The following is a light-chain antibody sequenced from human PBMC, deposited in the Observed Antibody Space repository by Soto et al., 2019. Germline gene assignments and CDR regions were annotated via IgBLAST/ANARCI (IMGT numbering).Light chain of an antibody. CDR1: QSVLHNSNNKNY. V-gene: IGKV4-1*01. CDR2: WAS. CDR3: QQYYSVPYT. Sequence: DIVMTQSPDSLAVSLGERATINCKSSQSVLHNSNNKNYLVWYQQKAGQPPKVLIYWASTRESGVPDRFSGGGSGTDFTLTISRLQAEDVAVYYCQQYYSVPYTFGQGTKLEIK. J-gene: IGKJ2*01.